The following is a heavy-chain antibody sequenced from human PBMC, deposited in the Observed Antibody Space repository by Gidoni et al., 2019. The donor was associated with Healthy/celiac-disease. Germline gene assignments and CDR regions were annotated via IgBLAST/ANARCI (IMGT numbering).Heavy chain of an antibody. CDR2: IIPIFGTA. D-gene: IGHD3-22*01. J-gene: IGHJ4*02. CDR3: ARDYYDSSGYWGLDY. Sequence: QVQLVQSGAEVKKPGSSVKFYCKASGGTFSSYAISWVRQDPGHGLEWMGGIIPIFGTANYAQKFQGRVTITPDESTSTAYMELSSLRSEDTAVYYCARDYYDSSGYWGLDYWGQGTLVTVSS. V-gene: IGHV1-69*01. CDR1: GGTFSSYA.